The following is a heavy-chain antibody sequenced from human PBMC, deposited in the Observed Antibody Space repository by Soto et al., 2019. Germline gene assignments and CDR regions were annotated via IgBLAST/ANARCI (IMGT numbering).Heavy chain of an antibody. CDR3: ARAKYYYDSSGYYYYYYGMDV. D-gene: IGHD3-22*01. J-gene: IGHJ6*02. CDR1: GGTFSSYA. CDR2: IIPIFGTA. Sequence: QVQLVQSGAEVKKPGSSVKVSCKASGGTFSSYAISWVRQAPGQGLEWMGGIIPIFGTANYAQKFQGRVTITADESTSTGYMELSSLRSEDTAVYYCARAKYYYDSSGYYYYYYGMDVWGQGTTVTVSS. V-gene: IGHV1-69*01.